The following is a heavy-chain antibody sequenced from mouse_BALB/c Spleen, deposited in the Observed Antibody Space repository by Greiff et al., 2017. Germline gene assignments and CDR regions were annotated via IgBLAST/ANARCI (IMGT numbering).Heavy chain of an antibody. J-gene: IGHJ1*01. CDR3: ARSTGTYFDV. D-gene: IGHD4-1*01. Sequence: EVHLVESGGGLVQPGGSRKLSCAASGFTFSSFGMHWVRQAPEKGLEWVAYISSGSSTIYYADTVKGRFTISRDNPKNTLFLQMTSLRSEDTAMYYCARSTGTYFDVWGAGTTVTVSS. V-gene: IGHV5-17*02. CDR2: ISSGSSTI. CDR1: GFTFSSFG.